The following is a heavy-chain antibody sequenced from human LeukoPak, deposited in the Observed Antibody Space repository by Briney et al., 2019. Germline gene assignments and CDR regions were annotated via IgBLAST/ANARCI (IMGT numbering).Heavy chain of an antibody. CDR3: ERDRGSQSDY. J-gene: IGHJ4*02. D-gene: IGHD3-16*01. CDR2: LGQDGTKK. V-gene: IGHV3-7*03. Sequence: GGSLRLSCAASGFTFTGYWMSWVRQAPGKGLEWVANLGQDGTKKYYVDSVKGRFTISRDNAKNSLFRQMDSLTPEETAVYYCERDRGSQSDYWGQGTLVTVSS. CDR1: GFTFTGYW.